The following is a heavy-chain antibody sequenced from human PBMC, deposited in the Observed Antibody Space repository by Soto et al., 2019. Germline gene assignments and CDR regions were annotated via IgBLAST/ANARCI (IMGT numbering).Heavy chain of an antibody. D-gene: IGHD2-2*01. CDR1: GGSISSGGYY. Sequence: SETLSLTCTVSGGSISSGGYYLSWIRQHPGKGLEWIGYIYYSGSTYYNPSLKSRVTISVDTSKNQFSLKLSSVTAADTAVYYCAREVHEAGYCSSTSCSREWFDPWGQGTLVTVSS. J-gene: IGHJ5*02. V-gene: IGHV4-31*03. CDR3: AREVHEAGYCSSTSCSREWFDP. CDR2: IYYSGST.